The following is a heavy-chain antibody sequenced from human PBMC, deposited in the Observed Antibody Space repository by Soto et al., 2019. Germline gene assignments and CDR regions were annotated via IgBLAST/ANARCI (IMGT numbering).Heavy chain of an antibody. D-gene: IGHD3-3*01. J-gene: IGHJ5*02. CDR2: INPHGGST. CDR3: ARSSGGNFGIIIEGSNWFNP. CDR1: GDTFTSYY. V-gene: IGHV1-46*01. Sequence: ASVKVSCKAPGDTFTSYYLNWVRQAPGQGLEWMGVINPHGGSTKYAQKFQGRITMTRDTSRSTVYMELSSLRSDDTAIYYCARSSGGNFGIIIEGSNWFNPWGQGTLVTVSS.